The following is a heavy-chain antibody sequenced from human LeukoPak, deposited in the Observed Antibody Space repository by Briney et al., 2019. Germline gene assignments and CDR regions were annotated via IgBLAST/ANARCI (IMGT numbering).Heavy chain of an antibody. V-gene: IGHV4-38-2*01. CDR1: GYSLSSGYY. D-gene: IGHD2-2*01. CDR3: ASLLVVPATSDP. Sequence: WETLSLTCAVSGYSLSSGYYWGWIRQPPGKGLEWIGSIYHSGSTYYNPSLKSRVTISVATSKNQFSLKPSSVTAADTAVYYCASLLVVPATSDPCGQGTLVTVSS. J-gene: IGHJ5*02. CDR2: IYHSGST.